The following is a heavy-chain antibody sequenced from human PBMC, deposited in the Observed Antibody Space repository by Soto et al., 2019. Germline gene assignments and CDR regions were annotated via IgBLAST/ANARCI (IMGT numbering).Heavy chain of an antibody. Sequence: GESLKSSCKGSGYSFTSYWISWVRQMPGKGLEWMGRIDPSDSYTNYSPSFQGHVTISADKSIRTAYLQWSSLKASDTAMYYCARMGASSGYYYWFDXWGQGTLVTVSS. CDR2: IDPSDSYT. CDR1: GYSFTSYW. CDR3: ARMGASSGYYYWFDX. J-gene: IGHJ5*02. V-gene: IGHV5-10-1*01. D-gene: IGHD3-22*01.